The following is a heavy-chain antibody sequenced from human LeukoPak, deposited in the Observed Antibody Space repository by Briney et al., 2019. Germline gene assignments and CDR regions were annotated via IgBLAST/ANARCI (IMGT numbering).Heavy chain of an antibody. Sequence: GGSLRLSCAASGFTFSSYGMHWVRQAPGKGLEWVAFIRYDGSNKYYADSVKGRFTISRDNSKNTLYLQMNSLRAEDTAVYYCAKDPLPFGVEYYFDYWGQGTLVTVSS. CDR3: AKDPLPFGVEYYFDY. V-gene: IGHV3-30*02. CDR1: GFTFSSYG. D-gene: IGHD3-3*01. CDR2: IRYDGSNK. J-gene: IGHJ4*02.